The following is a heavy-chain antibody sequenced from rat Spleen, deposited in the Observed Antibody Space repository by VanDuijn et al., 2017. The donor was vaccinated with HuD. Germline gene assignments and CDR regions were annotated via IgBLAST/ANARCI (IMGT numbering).Heavy chain of an antibody. J-gene: IGHJ2*01. D-gene: IGHD3-8*01. Sequence: EVQLVESGGGLVQPGRSLKLSCAASGFTFSDYYMAWVRQAPNKGLEWVATISYDGSSTYYRHSVKGRFTIPRDNAKSTLYLQMDSLRSEDTATYYCARHGHPSYFDYWGQGVMVTVSS. CDR2: ISYDGSST. V-gene: IGHV5-7*01. CDR1: GFTFSDYY. CDR3: ARHGHPSYFDY.